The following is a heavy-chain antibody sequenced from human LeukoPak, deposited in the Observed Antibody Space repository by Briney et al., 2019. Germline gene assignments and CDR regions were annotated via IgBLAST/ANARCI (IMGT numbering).Heavy chain of an antibody. CDR3: AQTTGWPGFDF. CDR2: IYDGRDT. CDR1: GASTSRRY. Sequence: SETLSLTCSASGASTSRRYWSWIRQSPGRTLKWIGHIYDGRDTKYNPSLTSRVTISVDTSRNQFSLSLTSVTAADTAIYYCAQTTGWPGFDFWGPGALVTASS. D-gene: IGHD6-19*01. V-gene: IGHV4-59*08. J-gene: IGHJ4*02.